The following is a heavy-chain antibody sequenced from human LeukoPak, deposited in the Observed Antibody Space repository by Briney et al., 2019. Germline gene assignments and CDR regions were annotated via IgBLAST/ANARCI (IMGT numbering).Heavy chain of an antibody. V-gene: IGHV1-2*06. CDR1: GYTFTGYY. D-gene: IGHD5-12*01. CDR2: INPNSGGT. CDR3: ARCWGYSGYDDFDY. J-gene: IGHJ4*02. Sequence: VSXKAXGYTFTGYYMHWVRQAPGQGLEWMGRINPNSGGTNYAQKFQGRVTMTRDTSISTAYMELSRLRSDDTAVYYCARCWGYSGYDDFDYWGQGTLVTVSS.